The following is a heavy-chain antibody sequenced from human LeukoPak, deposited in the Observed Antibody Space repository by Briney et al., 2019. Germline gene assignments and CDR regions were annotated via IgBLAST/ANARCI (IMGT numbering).Heavy chain of an antibody. D-gene: IGHD2-2*01. V-gene: IGHV4-39*07. CDR1: GGSISSSSYY. Sequence: SETLSLTCTVSGGSISSSSYYWGWIRQPPGKGLEWIGSIYYSGSTYYNPSLESRVTISVDTSKNQFSLKVNSVTAADTALYYCARGDCSSTICYSPMDVWGKGTTVTVSS. J-gene: IGHJ6*03. CDR3: ARGDCSSTICYSPMDV. CDR2: IYYSGST.